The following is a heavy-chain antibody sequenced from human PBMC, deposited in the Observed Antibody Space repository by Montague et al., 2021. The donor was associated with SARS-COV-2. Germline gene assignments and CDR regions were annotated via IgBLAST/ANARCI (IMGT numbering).Heavy chain of an antibody. D-gene: IGHD3-10*01. CDR3: ARDHGQWFGELWGHGLDV. J-gene: IGHJ6*02. V-gene: IGHV4-31*03. Sequence: TLSLTCSLSSGSISTGHHWSWIRQHPMKGLEWIGYIYYSGSTXYNPSFKGRVTISIDTAKNQFSLELTSMTAADTAVYYCARDHGQWFGELWGHGLDVWGQGTTVIVS. CDR1: SGSISTGHH. CDR2: IYYSGST.